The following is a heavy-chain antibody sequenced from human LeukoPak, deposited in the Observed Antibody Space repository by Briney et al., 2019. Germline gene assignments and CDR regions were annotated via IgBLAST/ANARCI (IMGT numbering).Heavy chain of an antibody. V-gene: IGHV4-59*08. Sequence: SETLSLTCTVSGGSISSYYWSWIRQPPGKGLEWIGYIYYSGSTNYNPSLKSRVTISVDTSKNQFSLKLSSVTAADTAVYYCARHLVGATGWFDPWGQGTLVTVSS. D-gene: IGHD1-26*01. J-gene: IGHJ5*02. CDR2: IYYSGST. CDR1: GGSISSYY. CDR3: ARHLVGATGWFDP.